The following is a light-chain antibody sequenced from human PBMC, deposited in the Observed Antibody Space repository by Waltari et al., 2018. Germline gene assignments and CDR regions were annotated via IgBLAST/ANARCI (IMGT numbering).Light chain of an antibody. V-gene: IGKV3-20*01. CDR2: AAS. J-gene: IGKJ1*01. Sequence: EIVLTQSPGTLSLSPGERATLSCRASQSIGKYLVWYQQKPGQAPRILMYAASSRATGIPDRFSGSGSGTDFSLTISRLEPEDFAVYYCQKYDRLPATFGQGTKVEIK. CDR3: QKYDRLPAT. CDR1: QSIGKY.